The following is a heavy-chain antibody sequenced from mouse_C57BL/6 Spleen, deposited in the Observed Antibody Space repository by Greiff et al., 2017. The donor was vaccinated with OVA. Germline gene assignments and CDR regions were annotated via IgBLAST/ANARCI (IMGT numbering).Heavy chain of an antibody. J-gene: IGHJ2*01. V-gene: IGHV5-16*01. CDR1: GFTFSDYY. Sequence: DVHLVESEGGLVQPGSSMKLSCTASGFTFSDYYMAWVRQVPEKGLEWVANINYDGSSTYYLDSLKSRFIISRDNAKNILYLQMSSLKSEDTATYYCARDMITTGFDYWGQGTTLTVSS. D-gene: IGHD2-4*01. CDR3: ARDMITTGFDY. CDR2: INYDGSST.